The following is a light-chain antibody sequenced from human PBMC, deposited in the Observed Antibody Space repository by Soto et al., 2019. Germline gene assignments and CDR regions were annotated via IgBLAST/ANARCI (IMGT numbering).Light chain of an antibody. CDR2: GAS. V-gene: IGKV3-15*01. CDR1: QSVSSN. Sequence: EIVMTQSPATLSVSPGERATLSCRASQSVSSNLAWYQQKPGQAPRLLIYGASTRATGFPARFSGSGSGTEFTLTISSLQSEDFAVYYCQQYNNWPTCGQDTKGEIK. J-gene: IGKJ1*01. CDR3: QQYNNWPT.